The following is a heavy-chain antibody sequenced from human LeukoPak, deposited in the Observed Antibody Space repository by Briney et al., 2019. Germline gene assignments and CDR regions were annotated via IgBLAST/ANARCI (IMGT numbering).Heavy chain of an antibody. CDR2: ISDTGGRT. D-gene: IGHD3-22*01. CDR3: AKRGVVIRVILVGFHKEAYYFDS. J-gene: IGHJ4*02. CDR1: GITLSNYG. V-gene: IGHV3-23*01. Sequence: PGGSLRHSCAVSGITLSNYGMTWVRQAPGKGLEWVAGISDTGGRTNYADSVKGRFTISRDNPKNTLYLQMNSLRAEDTAVYFCAKRGVVIRVILVGFHKEAYYFDSWGQGALVTVSS.